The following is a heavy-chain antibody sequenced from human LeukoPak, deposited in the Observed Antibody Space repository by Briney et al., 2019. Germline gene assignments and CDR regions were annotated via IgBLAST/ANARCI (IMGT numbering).Heavy chain of an antibody. CDR2: MSYSRIT. Sequence: PETLSLTCTISVGSISRSSYYWGWIRQPPGKGLEWIGSMSYSRITYYNPSLKSQVTIALDTSKTQFSLKLSSVTAADTAVYYCTRFYTSSQYGSVYMDVWGKRTRVSVS. CDR3: TRFYTSSQYGSVYMDV. V-gene: IGHV4-39*01. CDR1: VGSISRSSYY. J-gene: IGHJ6*03. D-gene: IGHD6-6*01.